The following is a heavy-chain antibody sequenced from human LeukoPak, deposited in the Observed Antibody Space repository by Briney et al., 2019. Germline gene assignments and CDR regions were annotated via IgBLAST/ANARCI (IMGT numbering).Heavy chain of an antibody. CDR1: GFTFSNAW. CDR3: AKEDSVWPKLYYFDY. V-gene: IGHV3-23*01. Sequence: GGSLRLSCAASGFTFSNAWMNWVRQAPGKGLEWVSAISGSGGSTYYADSVKGRFTISRDNSKNTLYLQMNSLRAEDTAVYYCAKEDSVWPKLYYFDYWGQGTLVTVSS. J-gene: IGHJ4*02. CDR2: ISGSGGST. D-gene: IGHD6-19*01.